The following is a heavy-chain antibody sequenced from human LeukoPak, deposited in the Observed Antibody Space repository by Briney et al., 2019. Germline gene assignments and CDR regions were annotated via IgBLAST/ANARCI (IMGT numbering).Heavy chain of an antibody. CDR1: GITLSNYG. CDR3: AKRGVVIRVILVGFHKEANYFDS. CDR2: ISDSGGRT. Sequence: AGGSLRLSCAVSGITLSNYGMSWVRQAPGKGLEWVAGISDSGGRTNYADSVKGRFTISRDNPKNTQYLQMNSLRVEDTAVYFCAKRGVVIRVILVGFHKEANYFDSWGQGALVTVSS. D-gene: IGHD3-22*01. V-gene: IGHV3-23*01. J-gene: IGHJ4*02.